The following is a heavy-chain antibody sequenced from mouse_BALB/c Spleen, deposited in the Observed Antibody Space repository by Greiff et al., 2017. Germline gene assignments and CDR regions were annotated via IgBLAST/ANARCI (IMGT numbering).Heavy chain of an antibody. D-gene: IGHD6-5*01. V-gene: IGHV5-17*02. CDR2: ISSGSSTI. CDR3: ARKAYGAMDY. J-gene: IGHJ4*01. CDR1: GFTFSSFG. Sequence: EVKVVESGGGLVQPGGSRKLSCAASGFTFSSFGMHWVRQAPEKGLEWVAYISSGSSTIYYADTVKGRFTISRDNPKNTLFLQMTSLRSEDTAMYYCARKAYGAMDYWGQGTSVTVSS.